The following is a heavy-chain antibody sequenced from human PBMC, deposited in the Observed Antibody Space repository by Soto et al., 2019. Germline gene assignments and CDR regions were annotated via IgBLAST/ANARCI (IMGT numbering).Heavy chain of an antibody. Sequence: QVQLVQSGAEEKKPGASVKVSCKASGYTFTGYAMHWVRQAPGQRLEWMGWINAGNGNTKYSQKFQGRVTITRETSASTAYMGLSSLRSEDTAVYYCARAVAVAADFDYWGQGTLVTVSS. CDR1: GYTFTGYA. D-gene: IGHD6-19*01. V-gene: IGHV1-3*05. J-gene: IGHJ4*02. CDR2: INAGNGNT. CDR3: ARAVAVAADFDY.